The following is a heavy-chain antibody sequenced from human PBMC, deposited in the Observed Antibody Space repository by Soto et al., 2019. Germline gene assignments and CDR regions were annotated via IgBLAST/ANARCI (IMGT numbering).Heavy chain of an antibody. V-gene: IGHV4-39*01. D-gene: IGHD1-26*01. CDR2: IYYSGNT. CDR1: GGSISSSSYY. Sequence: SETLSLTCTVSGGSISSSSYYWGWIRQPPGKGLEWIGSIYYSGNTYYNPSLKSRVTISVDTSKNQFSLKLSSVTAADTAVYYCARRGSFGYPRYMDVWGKGTTVTVSS. J-gene: IGHJ6*03. CDR3: ARRGSFGYPRYMDV.